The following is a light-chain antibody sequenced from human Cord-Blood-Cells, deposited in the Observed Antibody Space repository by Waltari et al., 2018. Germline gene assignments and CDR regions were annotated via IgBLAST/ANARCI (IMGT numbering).Light chain of an antibody. Sequence: QSALTPPRSVSGSPGQSVTISCTGTSSDVGGYNYVSWYQQQPGKAPKLIIYDVSKRPSGVPDRFSGSKSGNTASLTISGLQAEDEADYYCCSYAGSYTYVVFGGGTKLTVL. V-gene: IGLV2-11*01. CDR1: SSDVGGYNY. CDR2: DVS. J-gene: IGLJ2*01. CDR3: CSYAGSYTYVV.